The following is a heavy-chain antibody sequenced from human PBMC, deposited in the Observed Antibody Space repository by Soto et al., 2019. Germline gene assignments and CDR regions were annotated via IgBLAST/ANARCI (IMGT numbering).Heavy chain of an antibody. V-gene: IGHV3-7*05. CDR3: AREFRFLEWFHDAFDI. CDR2: IKQDGSEK. J-gene: IGHJ3*02. D-gene: IGHD3-3*01. CDR1: GFTCSSYW. Sequence: PGGSLRLSCAASGFTCSSYWMSWVRQAPGKGLEWVANIKQDGSEKYYVDSVKGRFTISRDNAKNSLYLQMNSLRAEDTAVYYCAREFRFLEWFHDAFDIWGQGTMVTVSS.